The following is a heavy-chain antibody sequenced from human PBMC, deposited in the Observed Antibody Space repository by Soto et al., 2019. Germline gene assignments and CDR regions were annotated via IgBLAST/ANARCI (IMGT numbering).Heavy chain of an antibody. CDR2: IDPSDSYT. J-gene: IGHJ6*02. Sequence: PGESLKISCKGSGYSFTSYWISWVRQMPGKGLGWMGRIDPSDSYTIYSPSFQYHVTISADKSISTAYLQWSSLKASDTAMYYCARRSYCSSTSCYREYYYGMDVWGQGTTVTVSS. CDR3: ARRSYCSSTSCYREYYYGMDV. D-gene: IGHD2-2*01. V-gene: IGHV5-10-1*01. CDR1: GYSFTSYW.